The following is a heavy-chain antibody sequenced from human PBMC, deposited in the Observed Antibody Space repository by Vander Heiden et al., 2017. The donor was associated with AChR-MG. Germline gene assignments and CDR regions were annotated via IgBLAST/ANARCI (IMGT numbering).Heavy chain of an antibody. CDR3: ARERTMTTLVAYYFDY. V-gene: IGHV4-30-4*01. Sequence: QVQLQESGPGLVKPSQTLSLTCTVSGGSLRRGYYYWSWIRQPPGKGLEWIGYIYYSGSTYYNPALKSRVTISVDTSKNQCSLKLSSVTAADTAVYYCARERTMTTLVAYYFDYWGQGTLVTVSS. D-gene: IGHD4-17*01. J-gene: IGHJ4*02. CDR1: GGSLRRGYYY. CDR2: IYYSGST.